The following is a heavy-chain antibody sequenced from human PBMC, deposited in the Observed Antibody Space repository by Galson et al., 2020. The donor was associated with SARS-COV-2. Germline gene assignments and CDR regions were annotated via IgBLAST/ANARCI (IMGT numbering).Heavy chain of an antibody. V-gene: IGHV3-64*02. Sequence: GESLKISCAASGFTFSGSPMHWVRQTPGRGLEYVSGISKGGGSTFYIDSVKGRFTISRDNSKNTLYLQMGSLRAEDTAIYFCARDMRYTAYGGIINFWGQGTLVTVSS. J-gene: IGHJ4*02. CDR1: GFTFSGSP. CDR3: ARDMRYTAYGGIINF. D-gene: IGHD5-12*01. CDR2: ISKGGGST.